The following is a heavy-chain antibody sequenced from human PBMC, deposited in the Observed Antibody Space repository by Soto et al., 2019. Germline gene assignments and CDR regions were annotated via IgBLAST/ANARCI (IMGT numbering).Heavy chain of an antibody. J-gene: IGHJ4*01. CDR3: ARAPSSGSSPFDY. CDR2: IYHSGTT. Sequence: PSETLSLTCTVSGGSMTGADYHWSWVRQPPGKGLEWIGYIYHSGTTNYNLSLRGRVTISIDTSKHQFSLKLTSVTAADTAVYYCARAPSSGSSPFDYWGQGALVPVSS. CDR1: GGSMTGADYH. D-gene: IGHD1-26*01. V-gene: IGHV4-30-4*01.